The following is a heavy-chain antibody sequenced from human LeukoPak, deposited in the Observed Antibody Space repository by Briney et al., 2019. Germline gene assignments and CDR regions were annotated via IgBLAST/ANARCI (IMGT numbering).Heavy chain of an antibody. CDR3: ARETTALDY. CDR1: GGSISGHY. Sequence: PSETLSLTCTVSGGSISGHYWSWIRQSPGKGLEWLGYIYYSGNTAYNPSLKSRITISVDTSKNQFSLRLNSVTAADTAVYCCARETTALDYWGQGTLVTVSS. D-gene: IGHD1-1*01. J-gene: IGHJ4*02. V-gene: IGHV4-59*11. CDR2: IYYSGNT.